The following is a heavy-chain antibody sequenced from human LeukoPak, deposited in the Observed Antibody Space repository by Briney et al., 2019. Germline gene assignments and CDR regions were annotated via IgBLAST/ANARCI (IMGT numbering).Heavy chain of an antibody. Sequence: SETLSLTCAVYGGPFSGYYWSWIRQSPGKGLEWIGEINQSGSTTYKPSLKGRVTISVDTSKTQFSLKLSSVTAADTAVYYCARGKEYCGGDCFSSWYFGLWGRGTLVTVSS. CDR1: GGPFSGYY. D-gene: IGHD2-21*02. CDR3: ARGKEYCGGDCFSSWYFGL. CDR2: INQSGST. J-gene: IGHJ2*01. V-gene: IGHV4-34*01.